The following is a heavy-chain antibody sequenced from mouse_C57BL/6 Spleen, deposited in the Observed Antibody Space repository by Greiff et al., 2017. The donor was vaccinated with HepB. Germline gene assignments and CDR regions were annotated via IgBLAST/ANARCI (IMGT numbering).Heavy chain of an antibody. Sequence: EVKLMESGGGLVKPGGSLKLSCAASGFTFSSYAMSWVRQTPEKRLEWVATISDGGSYTYYPDTVKGRFTISRDNAKNNLYLQMSHLKSEDTAMYYCAREGYDYDAMDYWGQGTSVTVSS. CDR2: ISDGGSYT. CDR3: AREGYDYDAMDY. J-gene: IGHJ4*01. V-gene: IGHV5-4*01. CDR1: GFTFSSYA.